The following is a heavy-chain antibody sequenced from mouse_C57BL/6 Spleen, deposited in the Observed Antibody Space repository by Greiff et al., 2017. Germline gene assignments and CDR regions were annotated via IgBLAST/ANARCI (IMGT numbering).Heavy chain of an antibody. J-gene: IGHJ4*01. Sequence: EVKVEESGGGLVQPGGSMKLSCVASGFTFSNYWMNWVRQSPEKGLEWVAQIRLKSDNYATHYAESVKGRFTISRDDSKSSVYLQMNNLRAEDTGIYYCTLPYYGSSHYYAMDYWGQGTSVTVSS. CDR3: TLPYYGSSHYYAMDY. V-gene: IGHV6-3*01. CDR1: GFTFSNYW. D-gene: IGHD1-1*01. CDR2: IRLKSDNYAT.